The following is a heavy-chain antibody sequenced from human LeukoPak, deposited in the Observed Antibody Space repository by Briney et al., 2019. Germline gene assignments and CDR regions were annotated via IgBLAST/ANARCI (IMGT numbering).Heavy chain of an antibody. J-gene: IGHJ4*02. V-gene: IGHV5-51*01. CDR3: ARGYSRSWYN. D-gene: IGHD6-13*01. CDR1: GFTFTNYW. CDR2: ISPGDSDT. Sequence: GESLKISCKGSGFTFTNYWIGWVRQMPGKGLEWMGIISPGDSDTRNSPPFQGQVTTSADKSISTAYLQWGSLKASDTAMYYCARGYSRSWYNWGQGTLVTVSS.